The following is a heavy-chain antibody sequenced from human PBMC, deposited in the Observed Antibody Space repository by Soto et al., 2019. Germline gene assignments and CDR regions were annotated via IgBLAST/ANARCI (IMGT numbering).Heavy chain of an antibody. CDR1: GGGNLRDYR. Sequence: ASVKVSCKASGGGNLRDYRTTWVRRAPGQGLEWMGGIIPKLGSANYAQNFQGRVTVTADESTNTVYMELRSLRSDDTAVYYCARNRRDRLKGGVTTVTLNDYWGQGTLVTVSS. J-gene: IGHJ4*02. V-gene: IGHV1-69*13. D-gene: IGHD4-17*01. CDR3: ARNRRDRLKGGVTTVTLNDY. CDR2: IIPKLGSA.